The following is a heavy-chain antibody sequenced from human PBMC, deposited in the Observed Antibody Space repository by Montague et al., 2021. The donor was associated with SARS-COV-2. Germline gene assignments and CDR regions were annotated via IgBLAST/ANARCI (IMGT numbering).Heavy chain of an antibody. V-gene: IGHV3-30-3*01. CDR1: GFTFSSYA. J-gene: IGHJ5*02. CDR2: ISYDGSNK. Sequence: SLRLSCAASGFTFSSYAMHWVRQAPGKGLEWVAVISYDGSNKYYADSVKGRFTISRDNSKNTLYLQMNSLRAEDTAVYYCAKDRPYYDSSVYPVVAYYWVDPWGQGTMVTVSS. CDR3: AKDRPYYDSSVYPVVAYYWVDP. D-gene: IGHD3-22*01.